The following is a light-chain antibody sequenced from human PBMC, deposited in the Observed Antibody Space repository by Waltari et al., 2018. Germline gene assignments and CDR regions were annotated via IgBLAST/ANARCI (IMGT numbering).Light chain of an antibody. CDR1: QGISNY. Sequence: TCRASQGISNYLAWYQQKPGKDPKLLIYAASTLQSGVPSRFSGSGSGTDFTLTISCLQSEDFATYYCQQYYSYQWTFGQGTKVEIK. V-gene: IGKV1-8*01. CDR2: AAS. J-gene: IGKJ1*01. CDR3: QQYYSYQWT.